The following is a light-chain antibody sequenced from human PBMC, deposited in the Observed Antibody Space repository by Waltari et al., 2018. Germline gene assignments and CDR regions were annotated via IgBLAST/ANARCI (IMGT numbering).Light chain of an antibody. CDR2: DEG. CDR1: HIGRTN. J-gene: IGLJ1*01. V-gene: IGLV3-21*02. CDR3: QVWDSGSDHYV. Sequence: SYVLTQPPSVSVAPGQTARIPCDGNHIGRTNVHWDQQKPGQAPVLVVYDEGDRPAGIPGRFSGSNSGNTATLTSSRVDAGDEADYYCQVWDSGSDHYVFGTVTKVTVL.